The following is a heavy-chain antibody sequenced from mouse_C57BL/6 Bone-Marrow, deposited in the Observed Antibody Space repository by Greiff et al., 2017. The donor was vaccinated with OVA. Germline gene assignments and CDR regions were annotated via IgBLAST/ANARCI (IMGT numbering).Heavy chain of an antibody. CDR1: GYTFTSYW. D-gene: IGHD1-1*01. J-gene: IGHJ2*01. Sequence: QVQLQQPGAELVKPGASVKLSCKASGYTFTSYWMHWVKQRPGQGLEWIGMIHPNSGSTNYNEKFKSKATLTVDKSSSTAYMQLSSLTSEDSAVYYCARRGTTVRYFDYWGQGTTLTVSS. V-gene: IGHV1-64*01. CDR2: IHPNSGST. CDR3: ARRGTTVRYFDY.